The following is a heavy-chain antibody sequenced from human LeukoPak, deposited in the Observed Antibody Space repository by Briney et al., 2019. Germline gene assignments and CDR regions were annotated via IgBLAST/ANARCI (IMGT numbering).Heavy chain of an antibody. J-gene: IGHJ4*02. CDR3: ARSYIVGATLGY. D-gene: IGHD1-26*01. V-gene: IGHV4-59*12. CDR2: IYYSGST. Sequence: PSETLSLTCTVSGGSISSYYWSWIRQPPGKGLEWIGYIYYSGSTNYNPSLKSRVTISVDTSKNQFSLKLSSVTAADTAVYYCARSYIVGATLGYWGQGTLVTVSS. CDR1: GGSISSYY.